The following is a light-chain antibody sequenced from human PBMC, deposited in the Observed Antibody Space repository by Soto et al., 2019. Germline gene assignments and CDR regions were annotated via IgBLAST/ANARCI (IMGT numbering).Light chain of an antibody. Sequence: QSALTQPASVSGSPGQSITITCTRTSSVVGNYNLVSWYQQHAGKAPKLMIYEDSKRPSGVSSRFSGSKSGNTASLTISGLQAEDEADYYCCSYATSSMVFGGGTKLTVL. J-gene: IGLJ2*01. V-gene: IGLV2-23*01. CDR3: CSYATSSMV. CDR1: SSVVGNYNL. CDR2: EDS.